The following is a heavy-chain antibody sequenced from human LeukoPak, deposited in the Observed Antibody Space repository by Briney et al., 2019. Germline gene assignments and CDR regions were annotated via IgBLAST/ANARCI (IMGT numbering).Heavy chain of an antibody. CDR2: IIPIFGTA. D-gene: IGHD6-19*01. Sequence: SVKVSCKASGGTFSSYAISWVRQAPGQGLEWMGGIIPIFGTANYAQKFQGRVTITADESTSTAYMELSSLRSEDTAVYYCARVEKQWPSVYYYYGMDVWGQGTTVTVSS. CDR3: ARVEKQWPSVYYYYGMDV. CDR1: GGTFSSYA. V-gene: IGHV1-69*13. J-gene: IGHJ6*02.